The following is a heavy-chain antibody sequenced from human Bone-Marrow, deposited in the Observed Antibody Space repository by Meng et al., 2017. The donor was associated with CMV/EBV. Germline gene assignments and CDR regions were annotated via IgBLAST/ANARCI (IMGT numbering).Heavy chain of an antibody. D-gene: IGHD2-2*02. CDR3: ARGGYCSSTSCYTAAFDI. J-gene: IGHJ3*02. V-gene: IGHV4-34*01. Sequence: SETLSLTCAVYGGSFSGYYWSWIRQPPGKGLEWIGEINHSGSTNYNPSLKSRVTISVDTSKNQFSLKLSSVTAADTAVYYCARGGYCSSTSCYTAAFDIWGQATIVTVSS. CDR2: INHSGST. CDR1: GGSFSGYY.